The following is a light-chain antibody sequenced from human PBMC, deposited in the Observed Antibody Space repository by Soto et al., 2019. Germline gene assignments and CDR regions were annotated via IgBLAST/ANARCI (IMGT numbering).Light chain of an antibody. CDR2: GNS. CDR3: QSYDKNLGGKVV. J-gene: IGLJ2*01. V-gene: IGLV1-40*01. Sequence: QSVLTQPPSVSGALGQRVAISCTGTSSNLGDGYDVHWYQQTAGTAPKLLIFGNSNRPSGVPDRFSGSKSGASASLDITGLPADDEADYYCQSYDKNLGGKVVFGGGTKLTVL. CDR1: SSNLGDGYD.